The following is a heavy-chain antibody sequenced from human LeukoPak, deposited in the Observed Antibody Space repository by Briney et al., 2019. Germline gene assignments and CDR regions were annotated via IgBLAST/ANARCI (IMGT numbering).Heavy chain of an antibody. CDR2: INTNTGNP. CDR3: ARVGSPDYYNYYYMDV. D-gene: IGHD3-10*01. Sequence: GASVKISCKASGYTFISYAMNWVRQAPGQGLEWMGWINTNTGNPTYAQGFTGRFVFSLDTSVSTAYLQISSLKAEDTAVYYCARVGSPDYYNYYYMDVWGKGTTVTVTS. V-gene: IGHV7-4-1*02. J-gene: IGHJ6*03. CDR1: GYTFISYA.